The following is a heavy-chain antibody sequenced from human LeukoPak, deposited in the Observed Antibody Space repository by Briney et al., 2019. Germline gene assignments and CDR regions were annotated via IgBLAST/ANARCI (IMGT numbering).Heavy chain of an antibody. CDR2: IYTSGST. V-gene: IGHV4-61*02. J-gene: IGHJ5*02. Sequence: SETLSLTCTVSGGSINSDNYYCSWLRQPAGKGLEWIGRIYTSGSTNYNPSLKSRVTISVDTSKNQFSLKLSSVTAADTAVYYCARGRYNWFDPWGQGTLVTVSS. CDR3: ARGRYNWFDP. CDR1: GGSINSDNYY.